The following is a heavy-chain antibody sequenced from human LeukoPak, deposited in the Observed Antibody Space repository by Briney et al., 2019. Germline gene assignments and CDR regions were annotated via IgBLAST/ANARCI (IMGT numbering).Heavy chain of an antibody. J-gene: IGHJ4*02. CDR3: ARAPRIAAAGTLDY. Sequence: ASVKVSCKASGYTFTGYYMHWVRQAPGQGLEWMGWINSNSGGTNYAQKFQGRVTMTRDTSISTAYMELSRLRSDDTAVYYCARAPRIAAAGTLDYWGQGTLVTVSS. CDR2: INSNSGGT. D-gene: IGHD6-13*01. CDR1: GYTFTGYY. V-gene: IGHV1-2*02.